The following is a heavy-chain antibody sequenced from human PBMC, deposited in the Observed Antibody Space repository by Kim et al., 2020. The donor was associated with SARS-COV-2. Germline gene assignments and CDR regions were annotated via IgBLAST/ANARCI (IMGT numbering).Heavy chain of an antibody. D-gene: IGHD3-10*01. V-gene: IGHV3-30*04. Sequence: GGSLRLSCAASGFTFSSYAMHWVRQAPGKGLEWVAVISYDGSNKYYADSVKGRFTISRDNSKNTLYLQMNSLRAEDTAVYYCARDIRFGDVDYWGQGTLV. CDR3: ARDIRFGDVDY. CDR1: GFTFSSYA. CDR2: ISYDGSNK. J-gene: IGHJ4*02.